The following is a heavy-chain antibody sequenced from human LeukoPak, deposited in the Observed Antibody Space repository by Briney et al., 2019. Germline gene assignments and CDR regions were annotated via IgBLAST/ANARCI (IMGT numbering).Heavy chain of an antibody. Sequence: PSETLSLTCAVYGGSFSGYYWSWIRQPPGKGLEWIGEINHSGSTNYNPSLKSRVTISVDTSKNQFSLKLSSVTAADTAVYYCARGGLSVYDSSGYYLLYWGQGTLVTVSS. CDR3: ARGGLSVYDSSGYYLLY. V-gene: IGHV4-34*01. CDR1: GGSFSGYY. D-gene: IGHD3-22*01. J-gene: IGHJ4*02. CDR2: INHSGST.